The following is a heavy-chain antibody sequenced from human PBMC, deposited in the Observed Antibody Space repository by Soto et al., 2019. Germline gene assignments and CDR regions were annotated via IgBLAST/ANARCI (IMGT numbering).Heavy chain of an antibody. CDR2: ISYDGSNK. Sequence: QVQLVESGGGVVQPGRSLRLSCAASGFTFSSYAMHWVRQAPGKGLEWVAVISYDGSNKYYADSVKGRFTISRDNSKNTLYLQMNSLRAEDTAVYYCAKDRFTWNSYVDFDYWGQGTLVTVSS. CDR1: GFTFSSYA. CDR3: AKDRFTWNSYVDFDY. J-gene: IGHJ4*02. D-gene: IGHD1-7*01. V-gene: IGHV3-30-3*01.